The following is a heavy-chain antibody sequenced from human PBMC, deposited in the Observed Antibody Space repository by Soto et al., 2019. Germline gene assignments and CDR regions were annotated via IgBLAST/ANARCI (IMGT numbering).Heavy chain of an antibody. Sequence: QVQLVQSGAEVKKPGASVNVSCKASGYSFHTYAISWVRQAPGQGLEWVGWISGYNGNTNYAQKFQGRVTLTTDTSTKTAFMELRSLTGDDTAVYYCAREYGMGVWGQGTTVTVSS. V-gene: IGHV1-18*01. CDR3: AREYGMGV. CDR1: GYSFHTYA. CDR2: ISGYNGNT. J-gene: IGHJ6*02.